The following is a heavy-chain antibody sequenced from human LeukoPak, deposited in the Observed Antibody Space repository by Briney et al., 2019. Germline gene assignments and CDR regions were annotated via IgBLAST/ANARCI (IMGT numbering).Heavy chain of an antibody. D-gene: IGHD3-10*01. V-gene: IGHV3-30*02. CDR3: AKDGDYYGSGSYNYYYYMDV. Sequence: GGSLRLSCAASGFTFSSYGMHWVRQAPGKGLEWVAFIRYDGSNKFYADSVRGRFTISRDNSKNTLYLQMNSLRAEDTAVYYCAKDGDYYGSGSYNYYYYMDVWGKGTTVTISS. CDR1: GFTFSSYG. CDR2: IRYDGSNK. J-gene: IGHJ6*03.